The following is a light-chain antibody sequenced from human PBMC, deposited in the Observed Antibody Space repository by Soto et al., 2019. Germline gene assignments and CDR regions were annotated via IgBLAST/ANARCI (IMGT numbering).Light chain of an antibody. J-gene: IGKJ1*01. CDR2: DAS. CDR3: QQYGSSAWT. Sequence: EIELTQSPGTLSLSPGERATLSCRASQSVSGSQLAWYQQIPGQAPRLVMFDASRRATGIPDRFSGSGSGTDFAVTISGREREDFAVYDCQQYGSSAWTVGQGTKVEIK. CDR1: QSVSGSQ. V-gene: IGKV3-20*01.